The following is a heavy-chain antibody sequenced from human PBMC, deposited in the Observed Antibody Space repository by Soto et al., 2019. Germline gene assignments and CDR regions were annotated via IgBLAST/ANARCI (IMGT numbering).Heavy chain of an antibody. CDR3: VRCSSTSCWGEFDP. D-gene: IGHD2-2*01. CDR2: ISSSSSYT. CDR1: GFTFSDYY. J-gene: IGHJ5*02. Sequence: GGSLRLSCAASGFTFSDYYMGWIRQAPGKGLEWVSYISSSSSYTNYADSVKGRFTISRDNAKNSLYLQMNSLRAEDTAVYYCVRCSSTSCWGEFDPWGQGTLVTVSS. V-gene: IGHV3-11*06.